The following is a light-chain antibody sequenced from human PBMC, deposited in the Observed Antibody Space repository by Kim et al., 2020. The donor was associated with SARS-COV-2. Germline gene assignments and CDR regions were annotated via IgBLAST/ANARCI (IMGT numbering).Light chain of an antibody. CDR3: AIWYSNTWV. CDR1: SGIHVDIYN. Sequence: FTCTLRSGIHVDIYNIFWYQQKPGSLPRYLLRYKSDSNKEQCSGVPSRFSGSKEASTNAVLLLISGLQSEDEADYYCAIWYSNTWVFGGGTQLTV. J-gene: IGLJ3*02. V-gene: IGLV5-39*01. CDR2: YKSDSNK.